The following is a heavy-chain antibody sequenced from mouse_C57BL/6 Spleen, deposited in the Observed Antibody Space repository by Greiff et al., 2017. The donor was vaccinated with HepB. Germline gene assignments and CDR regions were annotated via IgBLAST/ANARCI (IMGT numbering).Heavy chain of an antibody. J-gene: IGHJ2*01. CDR3: ARSGMRLPYFDY. CDR2: IHPNSGST. CDR1: GYTFTSYW. D-gene: IGHD2-2*01. Sequence: QVQLQQPGAELVKPGASVKLSCKASGYTFTSYWMHWVKQRPGQGLEWIGMIHPNSGSTNYNEKFKSKATLTVDKSSSTAYMQLSSLTSEDSAVYYCARSGMRLPYFDYWGQGTTLTVSS. V-gene: IGHV1-64*01.